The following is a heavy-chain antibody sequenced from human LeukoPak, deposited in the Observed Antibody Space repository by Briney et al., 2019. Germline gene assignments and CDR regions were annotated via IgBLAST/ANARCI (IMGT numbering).Heavy chain of an antibody. CDR2: VHTSGTS. J-gene: IGHJ3*02. CDR3: ARQEYQLLDAFDI. D-gene: IGHD2-2*01. CDR1: GVSISSFH. Sequence: SETLSLTCTVSGVSISSFHWSWIRQPAGKGLEWIGRVHTSGTSNYNPSLESRVTISVDTSKNQFSLKLSSVTAADTAVYYCARQEYQLLDAFDIWGQGTMVTVSS. V-gene: IGHV4-4*07.